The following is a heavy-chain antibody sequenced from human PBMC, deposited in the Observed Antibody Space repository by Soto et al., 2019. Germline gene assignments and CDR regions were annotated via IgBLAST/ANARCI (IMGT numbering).Heavy chain of an antibody. CDR3: ARGRYGDY. CDR2: ISANNGNT. V-gene: IGHV1-18*01. D-gene: IGHD1-1*01. J-gene: IGHJ4*02. CDR1: GYAFTTYG. Sequence: QVHLVQSGAEVKKPGASVKVSCKGSGYAFTTYGITWVRQAPGQGLEWMGWISANNGNTNYAQKLQGRVTVTRDTSTITAYMELRSLRSDDTAVYYCARGRYGDYWGQGALVTVS.